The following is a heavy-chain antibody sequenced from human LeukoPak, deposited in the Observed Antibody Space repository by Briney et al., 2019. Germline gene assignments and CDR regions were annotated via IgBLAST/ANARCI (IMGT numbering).Heavy chain of an antibody. J-gene: IGHJ4*02. CDR3: ARIGVGAFDY. Sequence: SDTLSLTCTVSGGPISSYYGSWLRQPPGKGLEWIGYIYYSGSTNYNPSLKSRVTISVDTSKNQFSLKLSSVTAADTAVYYCARIGVGAFDYWGQGTPVTVSS. CDR2: IYYSGST. V-gene: IGHV4-59*07. D-gene: IGHD1-26*01. CDR1: GGPISSYY.